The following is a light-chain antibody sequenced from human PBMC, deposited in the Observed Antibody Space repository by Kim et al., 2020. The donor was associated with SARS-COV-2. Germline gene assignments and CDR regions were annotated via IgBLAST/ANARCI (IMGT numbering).Light chain of an antibody. CDR2: SNN. Sequence: GQRFTISCSGSSSNIGRNTVNWYQHLPGTAPKLLLYSNNQRPSGVPDRVSGSKSGTSASLDISGLQSDDEADYYCSAWDGSLNGWVFGGGTQLTVL. CDR3: SAWDGSLNGWV. CDR1: SSNIGRNT. V-gene: IGLV1-44*01. J-gene: IGLJ3*02.